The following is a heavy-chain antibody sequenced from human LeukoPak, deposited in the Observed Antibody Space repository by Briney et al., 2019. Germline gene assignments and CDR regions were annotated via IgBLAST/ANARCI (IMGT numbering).Heavy chain of an antibody. CDR3: ARDRGRYSGYDWGY. CDR1: GFTFSSYW. CDR2: IKQDGSEK. J-gene: IGHJ4*02. D-gene: IGHD5-12*01. V-gene: IGHV3-7*01. Sequence: GGSLRLSCAASGFTFSSYWMRWVRQAPGKGLEWVANIKQDGSEKYYVDSVKGRFTISRDNAKNSLYLQMNSLRAEDTAVYYCARDRGRYSGYDWGYWGQGTLVTVSS.